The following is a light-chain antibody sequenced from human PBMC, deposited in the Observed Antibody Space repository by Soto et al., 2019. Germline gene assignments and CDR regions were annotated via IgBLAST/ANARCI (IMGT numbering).Light chain of an antibody. Sequence: DIQVTQYPSSLSASVGDRVTITCRASQGIKNYLAWYQQKPGEIPKLLIYAASTLESGIPPRFSGSGSGTDFTLTINNLQPEDVATSYCQRYYNAPFTFGGGTKVEIK. CDR3: QRYYNAPFT. J-gene: IGKJ4*01. V-gene: IGKV1-27*01. CDR2: AAS. CDR1: QGIKNY.